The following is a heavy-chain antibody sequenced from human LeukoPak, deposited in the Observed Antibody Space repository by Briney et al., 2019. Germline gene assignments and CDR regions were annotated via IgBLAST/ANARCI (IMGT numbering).Heavy chain of an antibody. Sequence: PSETLSLTCAVSGYSISSGYYWGWIRQPPGKGLEWIGSIYHSGSTYYNPSLKSRVTISVDTSMNQFSLKLSSVTAADTAVYYCAGQSATAAYDYWGQGTLVTVSS. J-gene: IGHJ4*02. V-gene: IGHV4-38-2*01. CDR3: AGQSATAAYDY. CDR1: GYSISSGYY. CDR2: IYHSGST. D-gene: IGHD6-13*01.